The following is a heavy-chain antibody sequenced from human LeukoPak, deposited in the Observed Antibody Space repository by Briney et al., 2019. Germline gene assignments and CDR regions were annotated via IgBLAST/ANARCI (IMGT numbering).Heavy chain of an antibody. CDR2: ISGSAGST. D-gene: IGHD5-18*01. CDR3: AKGDTAMVTAAWFDP. CDR1: GFTFSSYA. V-gene: IGHV3-23*01. J-gene: IGHJ5*02. Sequence: PGGSLRLSCAASGFTFSSYAMGWVRQAPGKGPEWVSVISGSAGSTFYADSVKGRITVSRDNSKNTLYLQMNSLRAEGSAVYYCAKGDTAMVTAAWFDPWGQGTLVVVSS.